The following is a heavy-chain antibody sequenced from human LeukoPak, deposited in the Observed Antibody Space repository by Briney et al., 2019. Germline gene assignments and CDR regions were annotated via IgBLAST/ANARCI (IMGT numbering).Heavy chain of an antibody. V-gene: IGHV3-48*01. CDR3: ARDRAFDSSGYSN. J-gene: IGHJ4*02. Sequence: GGSLRLSCAASGFIFSSYGMNWVRQAPGKGLEWVSYISSGSSTGYYADSVKGRFTISRDNAKNSLYLQMNSLRAEDTAVYYCARDRAFDSSGYSNWGQGTLVTVSS. CDR1: GFIFSSYG. D-gene: IGHD3-22*01. CDR2: ISSGSSTG.